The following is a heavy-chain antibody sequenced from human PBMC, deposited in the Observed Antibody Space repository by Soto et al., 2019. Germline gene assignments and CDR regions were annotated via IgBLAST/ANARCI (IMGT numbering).Heavy chain of an antibody. V-gene: IGHV1-18*01. D-gene: IGHD3-22*01. CDR2: SSAYNGNT. CDR1: GYTFTSYG. J-gene: IGHJ3*02. CDR3: ARSDSSGYYAFDI. Sequence: ASVKVSCKASGYTFTSYGISWVRQAPGQGLEWMGWSSAYNGNTYYAQKLQGRVTMTTDTSTSTAYMELRSLRSDDTAVYYCARSDSSGYYAFDIWGQGTMVTVSS.